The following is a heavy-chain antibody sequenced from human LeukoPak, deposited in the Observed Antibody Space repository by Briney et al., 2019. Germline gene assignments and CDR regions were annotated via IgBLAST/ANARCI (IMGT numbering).Heavy chain of an antibody. Sequence: PGGSLRLSCAASGFSFSSYWMSWVRQAPGKGLEWVANIKQDGSEKYYVDSEKGRFTISRDNAKNSLYLQVNSLRAEDTAVYYCARVVGSGWYRNYFDYWGQGTLVTVSS. CDR2: IKQDGSEK. V-gene: IGHV3-7*01. J-gene: IGHJ4*02. CDR3: ARVVGSGWYRNYFDY. D-gene: IGHD6-19*01. CDR1: GFSFSSYW.